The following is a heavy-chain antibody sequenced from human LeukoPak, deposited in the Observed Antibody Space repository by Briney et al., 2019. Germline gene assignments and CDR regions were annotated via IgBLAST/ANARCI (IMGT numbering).Heavy chain of an antibody. Sequence: SETLSLTCTVSGGSISSYYWSWIRQPPGKGLEWIGYIYYSGSTNYNPSLKSRVTISVDTSKNQFSLKLSSVTAADTAVYYCARDSMVRGGVDYWGQGTLVTVSS. CDR1: GGSISSYY. D-gene: IGHD3-10*01. J-gene: IGHJ4*02. CDR3: ARDSMVRGGVDY. CDR2: IYYSGST. V-gene: IGHV4-59*01.